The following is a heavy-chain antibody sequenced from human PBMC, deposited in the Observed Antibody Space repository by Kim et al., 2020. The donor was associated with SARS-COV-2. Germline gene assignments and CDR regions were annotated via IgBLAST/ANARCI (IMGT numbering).Heavy chain of an antibody. Sequence: SETLSLTCTVSGGSISSSSSYWGWIRQPPGKGLEWIGSIYYSGTTYYNPSLESRITISVDTSKNQFSLKLTSVTAADTAVYYCGWFSSGFDPWGQGILVTVSS. CDR1: GGSISSSSSY. J-gene: IGHJ5*02. CDR2: IYYSGTT. D-gene: IGHD3-10*01. CDR3: GWFSSGFDP. V-gene: IGHV4-39*01.